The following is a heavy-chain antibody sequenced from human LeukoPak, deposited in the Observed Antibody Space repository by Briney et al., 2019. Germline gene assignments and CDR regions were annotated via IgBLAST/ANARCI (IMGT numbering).Heavy chain of an antibody. CDR3: AKPDYYDSSGYPTDAFDI. CDR1: GFTFSNAW. V-gene: IGHV3-23*01. J-gene: IGHJ3*02. Sequence: GGSLRLSCAASGFTFSNAWMSWVRQAPGKGLEWVSAISGSGGSTYYADSVKGRFTISRDNSKNTLYLQMNSLRAEDTAVYYCAKPDYYDSSGYPTDAFDIWGQGTMVTVSS. CDR2: ISGSGGST. D-gene: IGHD3-22*01.